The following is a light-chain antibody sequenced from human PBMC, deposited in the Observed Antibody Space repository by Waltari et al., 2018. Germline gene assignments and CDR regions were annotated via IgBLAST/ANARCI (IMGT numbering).Light chain of an antibody. V-gene: IGKV3-15*01. CDR3: QQYYVWPPIT. J-gene: IGKJ4*01. Sequence: VLLTQSPASLSVTPGGTVILSCRACQSVRTNLVWYQQKAGQAPRTLIYGASTRASGVPSRFSGSGSETDFTLIISSLQSEDAAVYFCQQYYVWPPITFGGGTKLEI. CDR1: QSVRTN. CDR2: GAS.